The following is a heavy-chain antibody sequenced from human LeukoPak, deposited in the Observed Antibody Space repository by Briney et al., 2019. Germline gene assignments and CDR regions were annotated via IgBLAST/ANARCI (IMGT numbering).Heavy chain of an antibody. Sequence: PSETLSLTCTVSGGSITSYYWSWIRQSAGKGLEWIGRIYITGSTTYNPSLKSRVTMSLDTSKNQFSLKLSSVTAADTAVYYCARDPGEDGSGSVNWFDPWGQGTLVTVSS. CDR3: ARDPGEDGSGSVNWFDP. D-gene: IGHD3-10*01. CDR2: IYITGST. J-gene: IGHJ5*02. CDR1: GGSITSYY. V-gene: IGHV4-4*07.